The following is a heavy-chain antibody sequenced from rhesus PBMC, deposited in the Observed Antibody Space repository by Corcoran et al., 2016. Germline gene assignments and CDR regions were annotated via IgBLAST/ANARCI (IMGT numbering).Heavy chain of an antibody. CDR1: GGSISGYY. CDR2: IYGSGGST. Sequence: QVQLQESGPGLVKPSETLSLTCAVSGGSISGYYWSWIRPPPGKGLEWIGRIYGSGGSTDYNPSLKSRVTISTDTSKNQFSLKLSSVTAADTAVYYCATRYYNFWSGSFDAFDFWGQGLRVTVSS. V-gene: IGHV4-160*01. J-gene: IGHJ3*01. CDR3: ATRYYNFWSGSFDAFDF. D-gene: IGHD3-3*01.